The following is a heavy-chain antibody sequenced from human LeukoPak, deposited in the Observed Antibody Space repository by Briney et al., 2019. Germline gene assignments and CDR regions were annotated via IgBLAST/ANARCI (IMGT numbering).Heavy chain of an antibody. Sequence: PGGSLRLSCAASGFTVSNNYISWVRQAPGKGLEWLSVIYSGGYIEYADSVGGRFTISRDNSKSTLYLQMNGLRAENSAVYYCVRWVDLWGQGTLVTVSS. CDR2: IYSGGYI. J-gene: IGHJ5*02. CDR1: GFTVSNNY. CDR3: VRWVDL. V-gene: IGHV3-53*01. D-gene: IGHD1-26*01.